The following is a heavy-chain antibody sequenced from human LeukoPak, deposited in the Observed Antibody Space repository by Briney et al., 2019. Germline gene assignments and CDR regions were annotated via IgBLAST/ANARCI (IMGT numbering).Heavy chain of an antibody. V-gene: IGHV3-23*01. J-gene: IGHJ5*02. CDR3: AKTGILTGYYES. CDR1: GFTFRRYA. D-gene: IGHD3-9*01. Sequence: PGGSLRLSCADSGFTFRRYAMSWGGQAPGEGVEGGSAISGSGGSTNYEESVKGRVTISRDNTKNKLYMQMNCLIAEDTAVHFCAKTGILTGYYESWLRATLLTVSS. CDR2: ISGSGGST.